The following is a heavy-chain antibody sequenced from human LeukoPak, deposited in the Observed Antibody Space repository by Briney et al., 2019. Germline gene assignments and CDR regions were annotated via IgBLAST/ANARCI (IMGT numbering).Heavy chain of an antibody. CDR2: ISYSGST. CDR3: ARHITDYSYFDY. D-gene: IGHD2-15*01. J-gene: IGHJ4*02. Sequence: PSDTLSLTCTVSGGSISSYHWSWIRQPPGKGLEWIGYISYSGSTNYSPSLKSRVTMLVDTSKNQFSLKLSSVTAADTAVYYCARHITDYSYFDYWGQGTLVSVSS. V-gene: IGHV4-59*08. CDR1: GGSISSYH.